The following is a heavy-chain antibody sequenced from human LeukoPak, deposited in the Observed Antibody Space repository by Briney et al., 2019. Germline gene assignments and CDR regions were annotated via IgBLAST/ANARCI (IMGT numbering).Heavy chain of an antibody. CDR1: GGSINSYY. J-gene: IGHJ6*03. D-gene: IGHD6-19*01. CDR3: AANPTYSSGWYLNSYYYMDV. V-gene: IGHV3-23*01. Sequence: ETLSLTCTVSGGSINSYYWSWVRQAPGKGLEWVSAISGSGGSTYYADSVKGRFTISRDNSKNTLYLQMNSLRAEDTAVYYCAANPTYSSGWYLNSYYYMDVWGKGTTVTISS. CDR2: ISGSGGST.